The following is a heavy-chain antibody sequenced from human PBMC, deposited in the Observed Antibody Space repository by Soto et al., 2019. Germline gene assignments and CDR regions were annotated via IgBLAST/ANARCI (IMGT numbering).Heavy chain of an antibody. CDR3: AKGRGHSSGWSIVYYYYGMQA. CDR1: GFTFSSYA. Sequence: GWSLRLSGAAFGFTFSSYAMSWVRRAPGKGREWGSGMSGSVGSTYYADSVKVRFTISRDNSKNTLYLEMNSLRAEDTDVYYCAKGRGHSSGWSIVYYYYGMQAWGQGSTVTVSS. CDR2: MSGSVGST. V-gene: IGHV3-23*01. J-gene: IGHJ6*01. D-gene: IGHD6-19*01.